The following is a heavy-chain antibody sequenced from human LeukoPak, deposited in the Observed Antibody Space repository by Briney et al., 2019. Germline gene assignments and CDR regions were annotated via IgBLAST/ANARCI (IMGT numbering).Heavy chain of an antibody. CDR3: ARTKYSGSYGGYFDY. V-gene: IGHV3-48*03. CDR1: GFTFSSYE. J-gene: IGHJ4*02. D-gene: IGHD1-26*01. Sequence: GGSLRLSCAASGFTFSSYEMNWVRQAPGKGLEWVSYISSSGSTIYYADSVKGRFTISRDNAKNSLCLQMNSLRAEDTAVYYCARTKYSGSYGGYFDYWGQGTLVTVSS. CDR2: ISSSGSTI.